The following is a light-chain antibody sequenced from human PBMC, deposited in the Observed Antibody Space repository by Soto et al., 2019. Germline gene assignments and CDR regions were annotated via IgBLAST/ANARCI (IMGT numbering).Light chain of an antibody. Sequence: IQRTQSPTSLSASIGYRFTIACRASQNIGSFLNWAQPKPGEAPRLLVYSAFRIQSGVPSRFNASGSGTDFTLSISSLQPEDFSTYYCQQGSTTPITFGLGTRLEFK. CDR2: SAF. J-gene: IGKJ5*01. CDR1: QNIGSF. CDR3: QQGSTTPIT. V-gene: IGKV1-39*01.